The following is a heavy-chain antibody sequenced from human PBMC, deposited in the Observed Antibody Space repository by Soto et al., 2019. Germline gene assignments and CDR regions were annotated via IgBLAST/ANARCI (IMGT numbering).Heavy chain of an antibody. D-gene: IGHD2-15*01. V-gene: IGHV2-5*02. J-gene: IGHJ6*02. CDR2: IHWDGDI. Sequence: QIALKESGPTLVKPTQTLTLTCTFSGFSFSSGGVGVGWLRQPPGKALEWLALIHWDGDIYYSPSLKTRLTITKASSRDQIVLTITNMAPADTATYYCAHRLSTPTPNFYYYRGMDVWGHGTTVTVS. CDR3: AHRLSTPTPNFYYYRGMDV. CDR1: GFSFSSGGVG.